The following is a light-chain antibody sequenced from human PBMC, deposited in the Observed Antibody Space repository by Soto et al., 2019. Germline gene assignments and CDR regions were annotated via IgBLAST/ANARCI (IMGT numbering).Light chain of an antibody. V-gene: IGKV1-12*01. CDR2: AAS. CDR3: QQGNSFPYT. Sequence: DIPVTQSPSSVSASVGERVTFTCRTSRGIGSLLAWYQQKPGKAPKLLVYAASSLQSGVPSRFGGSGSGTDFTLTISSLQPEGSATYYCQQGNSFPYTFGQGTKLEVK. J-gene: IGKJ2*01. CDR1: RGIGSL.